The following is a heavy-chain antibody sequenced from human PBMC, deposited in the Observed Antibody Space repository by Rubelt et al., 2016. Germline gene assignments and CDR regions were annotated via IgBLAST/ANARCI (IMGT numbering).Heavy chain of an antibody. Sequence: EVQLVESGGGLVKPGGSLRLSCAASGFTFSSYSMNWVRQASGKGLEWVSSISSSSSYIYYADSVKGRLTISMDNSKNTLYLQMNSLRAEDTAVYYCARAGEEGYGPYFDYWGQGTLVTVSS. V-gene: IGHV3-21*01. D-gene: IGHD1-1*01. CDR1: GFTFSSYS. J-gene: IGHJ4*02. CDR3: ARAGEEGYGPYFDY. CDR2: ISSSSSYI.